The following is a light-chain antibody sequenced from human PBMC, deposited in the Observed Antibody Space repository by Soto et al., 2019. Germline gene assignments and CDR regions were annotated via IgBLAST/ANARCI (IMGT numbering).Light chain of an antibody. Sequence: QSVLTQPPSVSEAPRQRVTISRSGSSSNIGNNAVNWYQQLPGKAPKLLIYYDDLLPSGVSDRFSGSKSGTSASLAISGLQSEDEADYYCAAWDDSLNGRRVFGGGTKLTVL. CDR3: AAWDDSLNGRRV. V-gene: IGLV1-36*01. CDR2: YDD. J-gene: IGLJ2*01. CDR1: SSNIGNNA.